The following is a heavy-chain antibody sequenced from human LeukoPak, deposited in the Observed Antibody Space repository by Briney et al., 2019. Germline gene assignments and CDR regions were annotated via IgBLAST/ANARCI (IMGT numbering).Heavy chain of an antibody. CDR1: GYTFSSYA. CDR3: ARDQGDWNYPNSHYGMDV. D-gene: IGHD1-7*01. CDR2: ISGYNGNT. V-gene: IGHV1-18*01. J-gene: IGHJ6*02. Sequence: ASVKVSCKASGYTFSSYAISWVRQAPGQGLEWMGWISGYNGNTKYAQKPQDRVTMTTDTSTSTAYMELRSLRSDDTTVYYCARDQGDWNYPNSHYGMDVWGQGTTVTVSS.